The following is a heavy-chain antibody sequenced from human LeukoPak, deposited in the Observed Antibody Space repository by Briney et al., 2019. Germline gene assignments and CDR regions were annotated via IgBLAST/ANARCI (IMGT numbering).Heavy chain of an antibody. D-gene: IGHD4-17*01. V-gene: IGHV3-21*01. CDR3: AREETTVTYLDY. CDR1: GSTFSSYS. CDR2: ISSSSSYI. J-gene: IGHJ4*02. Sequence: GGSLRLSCAASGSTFSSYSMNWVRQAPGKGLEWVSSISSSSSYIYYADSVKGRFTISRDNAKNSLYLQMNSLRAEDTAVYYCAREETTVTYLDYWGQGTLVTVSS.